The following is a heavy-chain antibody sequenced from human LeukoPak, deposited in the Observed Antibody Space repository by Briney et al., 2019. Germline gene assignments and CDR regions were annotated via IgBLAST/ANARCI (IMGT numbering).Heavy chain of an antibody. V-gene: IGHV3-21*01. CDR3: ARDGCSTTSCQKPLDY. J-gene: IGHJ4*02. D-gene: IGHD2-2*01. CDR1: GFTFSNYA. CDR2: ISSISSYI. Sequence: GGSLRLSCAASGFTFSNYAMTWVRQAPGKGLEWVASISSISSYIYYADSVKGRFTISRDNAKNSLYLQMSSLRAEDTAVYYCARDGCSTTSCQKPLDYWGQGTLVTVSS.